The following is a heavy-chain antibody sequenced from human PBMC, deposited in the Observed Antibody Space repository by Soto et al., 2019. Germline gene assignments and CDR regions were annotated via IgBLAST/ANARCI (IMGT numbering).Heavy chain of an antibody. D-gene: IGHD6-6*01. CDR3: TRAPEKYSSSSLLGD. CDR2: IYPGDSDT. J-gene: IGHJ4*02. Sequence: RQMPGKGLEWMGIIYPGDSDTRYSPSFQGQVTISADKSISTAYLQMNSLKTEDTAVYFCTRAPEKYSSSSLLGDWGPGTLVTVSS. V-gene: IGHV5-51*01.